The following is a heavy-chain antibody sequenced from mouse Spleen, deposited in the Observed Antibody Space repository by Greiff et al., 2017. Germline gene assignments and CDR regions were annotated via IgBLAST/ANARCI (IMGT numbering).Heavy chain of an antibody. CDR2: IDPSDGYT. V-gene: IGHV1S127*01. D-gene: IGHD1-1*01. Sequence: QVQLQQPGAELVKPGASVKMSCKASGYTFTSYWMHWVKQRPGQGLEWIGVIDPSDGYTSYNQKFKGKATLTVDTSSSTAYMQLSSLTSEDSAVYYCTRAKVVVPDCWGQGTTRPGSS. CDR1: GYTFTSYW. J-gene: IGHJ2*01. CDR3: TRAKVVVPDC.